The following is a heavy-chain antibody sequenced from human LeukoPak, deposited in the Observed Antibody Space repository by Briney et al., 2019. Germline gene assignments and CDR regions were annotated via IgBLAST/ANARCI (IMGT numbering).Heavy chain of an antibody. CDR2: ISAYNGNT. J-gene: IGHJ6*03. V-gene: IGHV1-18*01. CDR1: GYTFTSYG. D-gene: IGHD3-3*01. Sequence: ASVKVSCKASGYTFTSYGISWVRQAPGQRLEWMGWISAYNGNTNYAQKLQGRVTMTTDTSTSTAYMELRSLRSDDTAVYYCARESWPRSYDFWSGYYGPYYYYYMDVWGKGTTVTVSS. CDR3: ARESWPRSYDFWSGYYGPYYYYYMDV.